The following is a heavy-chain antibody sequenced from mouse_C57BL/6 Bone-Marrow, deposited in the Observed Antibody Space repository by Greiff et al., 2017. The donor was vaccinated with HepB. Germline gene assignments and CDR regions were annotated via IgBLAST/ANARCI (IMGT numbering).Heavy chain of an antibody. J-gene: IGHJ1*03. V-gene: IGHV2-9-1*01. CDR1: GFSLTSYA. D-gene: IGHD1-1*01. CDR2: IWTGGGT. Sequence: VMLVESGPGLVAPSQSLSITCTVSGFSLTSYAISWVRQPPGKGLEWLGVIWTGGGTNYNSALKSRLSISKDNSKSQVFLKMNSLQTDDTARYYCARGIYYYGSSSFFDWYFDVWGTGTTVTVSS. CDR3: ARGIYYYGSSSFFDWYFDV.